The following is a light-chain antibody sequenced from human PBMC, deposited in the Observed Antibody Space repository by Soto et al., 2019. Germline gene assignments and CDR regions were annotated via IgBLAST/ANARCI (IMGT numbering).Light chain of an antibody. Sequence: DIQLTQSPSSVSASVGDRITITCRASQGVSNWLAWYQQKPGRAPNLLIYATSRLHSGVPSRFSGSGSGTDFTLTISSLQAEDFATYYCQQAGSFPLTFGPGTKLYIK. V-gene: IGKV1-12*01. CDR3: QQAGSFPLT. CDR1: QGVSNW. CDR2: ATS. J-gene: IGKJ3*01.